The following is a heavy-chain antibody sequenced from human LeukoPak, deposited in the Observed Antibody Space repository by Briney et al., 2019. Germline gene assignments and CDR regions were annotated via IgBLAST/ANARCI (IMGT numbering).Heavy chain of an antibody. Sequence: GGSLRLSCAASGFTFDRYWMSWVRQAPGKGPEWVAQIKSDGSKEYFADSVRGRFTISRDNAKMSLYLQMNSLGVEDTAVYYCTRDAHEQWSVLGVYYYGFDVWGQGTTLTVSS. V-gene: IGHV3-7*04. CDR1: GFTFDRYW. CDR3: TRDAHEQWSVLGVYYYGFDV. CDR2: IKSDGSKE. D-gene: IGHD6-19*01. J-gene: IGHJ6*02.